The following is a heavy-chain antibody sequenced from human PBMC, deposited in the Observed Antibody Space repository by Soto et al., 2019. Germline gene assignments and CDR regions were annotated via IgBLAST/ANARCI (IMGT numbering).Heavy chain of an antibody. CDR3: ARWRGGMDNNYYYYYMDV. V-gene: IGHV1-69*02. CDR1: GGTFSSYT. Sequence: ASVKVSCKASGGTFSSYTISWVRQAPGQGLEWMGRIIPILGIANYAQKFQGRVTITADKSTSTAYMELSSLRSEDTAVYYCARWRGGMDNNYYYYYMDVWGKGTTVTVSS. J-gene: IGHJ6*03. CDR2: IIPILGIA. D-gene: IGHD6-13*01.